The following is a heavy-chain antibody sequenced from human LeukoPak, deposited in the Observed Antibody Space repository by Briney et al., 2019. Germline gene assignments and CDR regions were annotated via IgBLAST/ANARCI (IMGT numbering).Heavy chain of an antibody. CDR2: ITGSSTYT. J-gene: IGHJ4*02. V-gene: IGHV3-11*03. CDR1: GFTYRNYY. CDR3: ACVRGSYSFDY. Sequence: GGSLTLFCAPSGFTYRNYYKSGLRQAPGKGLEGISYITGSSTYTDYADSVKGRFIISRDNARNSLYLQMNSLRAEDTAVDFCACVRGSYSFDYWGQGTLVTVSS. D-gene: IGHD1-26*01.